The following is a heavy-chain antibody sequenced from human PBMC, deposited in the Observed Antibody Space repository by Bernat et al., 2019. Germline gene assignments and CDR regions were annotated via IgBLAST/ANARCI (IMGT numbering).Heavy chain of an antibody. CDR3: ASTLGSGWTEFDH. J-gene: IGHJ5*02. Sequence: QVQLVQSGAEVKRPGASVKLSCKASAYTFTAYGIHWVRQAPGQGLEWMGCINAYNDNTNYSEKFQDRVTITTDTSTSTAYMELRSLTSDDTAVYYCASTLGSGWTEFDHWGQGTLLTVSS. D-gene: IGHD6-19*01. CDR2: INAYNDNT. CDR1: AYTFTAYG. V-gene: IGHV1-18*01.